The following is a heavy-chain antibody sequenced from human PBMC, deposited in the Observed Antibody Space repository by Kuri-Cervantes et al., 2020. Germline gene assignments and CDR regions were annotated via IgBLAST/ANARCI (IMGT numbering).Heavy chain of an antibody. D-gene: IGHD3-22*01. Sequence: ESLKISCTVSGGSISSYYWSWIRQPPGKGLEWIGYIYYSGSTNYNPSLKSRVTISVDTSKNQFSLKLSSVTAADTAVYYCARGGGWENYYDSSGYYDFDYWGQGTLVTVSS. CDR1: GGSISSYY. CDR2: IYYSGST. V-gene: IGHV4-59*12. CDR3: ARGGGWENYYDSSGYYDFDY. J-gene: IGHJ4*02.